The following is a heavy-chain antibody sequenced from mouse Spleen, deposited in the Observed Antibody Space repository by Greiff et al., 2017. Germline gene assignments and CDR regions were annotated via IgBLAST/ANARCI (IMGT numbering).Heavy chain of an antibody. CDR3: ARSTTVGDY. CDR1: GYTFTSYW. CDR2: IFPGTGTT. V-gene: IGHV1S132*01. J-gene: IGHJ2*01. D-gene: IGHD1-1*01. Sequence: QVQLQQSGAELVKPGASVKLSCKTSGYTFTSYWIQWVKQRPGQGLGWIGEIFPGTGTTYYNEKFKGKATLTIDTSSSTAYMQLSSLTSEDSAVYFCARSTTVGDYWGQGTTLTVSS.